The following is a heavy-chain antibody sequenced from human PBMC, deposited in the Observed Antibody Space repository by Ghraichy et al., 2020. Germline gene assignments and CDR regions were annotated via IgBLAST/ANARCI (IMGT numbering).Heavy chain of an antibody. V-gene: IGHV3-74*01. CDR2: INSDGSST. J-gene: IGHJ6*02. CDR1: GFTFSSYW. Sequence: GGSLRLSCAASGFTFSSYWMHWVRQAPGKGLVWVSRINSDGSSTSYADSVKGRFTISRDNAKNTLYLQMNSLRAEDTAVYYCARGGTPDVNYDFWSGYYRLSGDYYYYYGMDVWGQGTTVTVSS. D-gene: IGHD3-3*01. CDR3: ARGGTPDVNYDFWSGYYRLSGDYYYYYGMDV.